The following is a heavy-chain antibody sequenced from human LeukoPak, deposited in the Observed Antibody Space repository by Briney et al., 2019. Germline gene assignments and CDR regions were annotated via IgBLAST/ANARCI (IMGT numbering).Heavy chain of an antibody. Sequence: PGESLKISCKGSGYSFTSYWIGWVRQMPGKGLDWMGIIYPGDSDTRYSPSFQGQVTISADKSISTAYLQWSSLKASDTAMYYCARLTGRAPNIRYFDSWGQGTLVTVSS. J-gene: IGHJ4*02. CDR2: IYPGDSDT. V-gene: IGHV5-51*01. CDR3: ARLTGRAPNIRYFDS. CDR1: GYSFTSYW. D-gene: IGHD2/OR15-2a*01.